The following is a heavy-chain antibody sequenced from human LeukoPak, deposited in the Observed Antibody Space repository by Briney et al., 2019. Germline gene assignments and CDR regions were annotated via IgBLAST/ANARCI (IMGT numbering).Heavy chain of an antibody. CDR1: GDSISGHY. D-gene: IGHD3-16*01. V-gene: IGHV4-59*11. CDR3: AKHLTNAYYDMIWFDP. J-gene: IGHJ5*02. Sequence: PSETLSLTCSVSGDSISGHYWSWIRQLPGKGLEWIGYIFYSGSTNYNPSLRSRVTISVDMSKNQFSLKLSSVTAADTAVYYCAKHLTNAYYDMIWFDPWGQGTLVTVYS. CDR2: IFYSGST.